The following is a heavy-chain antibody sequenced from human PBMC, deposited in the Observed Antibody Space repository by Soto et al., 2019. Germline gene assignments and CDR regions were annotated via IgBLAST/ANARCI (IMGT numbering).Heavy chain of an antibody. Sequence: QVQLVESGGGVVQPGRSLRLSCAASGFTFSSYGMHWVRQAPGKGLEWVAVIWYDGSNKYYADSVKGRFTISRDNSKNTLYLHMNSLRAEDTAVYYCASFRYCISTSCRPGFVDYWGQGTLVTVSS. D-gene: IGHD2-2*01. CDR2: IWYDGSNK. CDR1: GFTFSSYG. CDR3: ASFRYCISTSCRPGFVDY. V-gene: IGHV3-33*01. J-gene: IGHJ4*02.